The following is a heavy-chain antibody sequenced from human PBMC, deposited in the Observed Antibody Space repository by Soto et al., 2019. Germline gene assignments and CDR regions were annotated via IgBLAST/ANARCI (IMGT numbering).Heavy chain of an antibody. CDR3: ARGNWKYYYSFDV. D-gene: IGHD1-20*01. V-gene: IGHV3-7*01. CDR1: EFTFDKYY. J-gene: IGHJ6*02. Sequence: GGSLRLSXAASEFTFDKYYMNWGRHAPGKGPERVAKIKPDGSEQDYVDAGKGRFTISRDNANNSLYPPMNRLGAEDTALYFCARGNWKYYYSFDVWGQGTPVTVSS. CDR2: IKPDGSEQ.